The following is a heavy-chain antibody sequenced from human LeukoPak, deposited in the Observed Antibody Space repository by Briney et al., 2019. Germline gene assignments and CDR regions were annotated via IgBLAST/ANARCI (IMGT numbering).Heavy chain of an antibody. CDR3: AKDEIQGVVGAGPGY. V-gene: IGHV3-30*02. CDR2: IQNDGGIE. J-gene: IGHJ4*02. D-gene: IGHD1-26*01. CDR1: GFPFGSYG. Sequence: GGSLSLSCPAPGFPFGSYGITWARRAPGRGLEWVAFIQNDGGIEFYANSVKGRFTVSRDNSKNTVYLQMNSLRAEDTAFYHCAKDEIQGVVGAGPGYWGQGTLVTVSS.